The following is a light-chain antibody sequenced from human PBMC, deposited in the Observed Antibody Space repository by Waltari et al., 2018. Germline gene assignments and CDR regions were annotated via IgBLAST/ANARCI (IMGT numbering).Light chain of an antibody. CDR2: LAS. CDR3: MQALQIPYT. V-gene: IGKV2-28*01. Sequence: DIVMTQSPLSLPVSPGEPASIAFRSSQSLLHSNGYNYVDCYLQHPRESPQLLIYLASNRAYVVPDRVSGSGSGTDFTLKITTVEADDVGVYYCMQALQIPYTFGRGTKLEI. J-gene: IGKJ2*01. CDR1: QSLLHSNGYNY.